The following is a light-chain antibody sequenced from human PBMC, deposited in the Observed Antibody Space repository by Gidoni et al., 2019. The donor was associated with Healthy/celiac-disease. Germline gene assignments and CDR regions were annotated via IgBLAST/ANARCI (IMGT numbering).Light chain of an antibody. V-gene: IGLV2-14*01. J-gene: IGLJ3*02. CDR1: SNDVGGYSY. CDR3: SSYASSTTLGV. CDR2: DVS. Sequence: QSALTQPASVSGSPGQSITISCTGSSNDVGGYSYVSWYQPVPGKAPQLMIYDVSNRPSGVSDRYSGSKSGNTASLTISGLQAEDEAYYYCSSYASSTTLGVFGGGTKLTVL.